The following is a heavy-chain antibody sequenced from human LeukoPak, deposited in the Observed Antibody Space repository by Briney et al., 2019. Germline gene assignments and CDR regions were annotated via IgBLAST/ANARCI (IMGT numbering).Heavy chain of an antibody. CDR2: ISTSGTTI. V-gene: IGHV3-48*03. J-gene: IGHJ1*01. D-gene: IGHD6-19*01. CDR3: ARSWLAVAGPEH. CDR1: GFTFSDYE. Sequence: GGSLRLSCAASGFTFSDYEMNWVRQAPGKGLEWISYISTSGTTIYYADSVRGRFTISRDNAKNSLYLQMNSLRAEDTAVYYCARSWLAVAGPEHWGQGTLVTVSS.